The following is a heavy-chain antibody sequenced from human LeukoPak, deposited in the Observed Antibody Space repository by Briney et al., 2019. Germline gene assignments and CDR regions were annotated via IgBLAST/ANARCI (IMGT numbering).Heavy chain of an antibody. CDR3: ARGGWQQLGYFDY. V-gene: IGHV4-34*01. CDR2: INHSGST. Sequence: PSETLSLTCAVYGGSFSGYYWSWIRQPPGKGLEWIGEINHSGSTNYNPSLKSRVTISVDTSKNQFSLGLSSVTAADTAVYYCARGGWQQLGYFDYWGQGTLVTVSS. J-gene: IGHJ4*02. D-gene: IGHD6-13*01. CDR1: GGSFSGYY.